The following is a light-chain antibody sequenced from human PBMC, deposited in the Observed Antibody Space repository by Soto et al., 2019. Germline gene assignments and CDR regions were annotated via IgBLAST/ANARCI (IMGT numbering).Light chain of an antibody. J-gene: IGKJ1*01. CDR1: QGLGNA. V-gene: IGKV1-8*01. CDR3: QQYNSYS. Sequence: AIRMTQTPSSLSASTGDRVTITCRASQGLGNALAWYQQKPGKAPKVLIYHASNLQSGVPSRFSGSGSGTEFTLTISSLQPDDFATYYCQQYNSYSFGQGTKVDI. CDR2: HAS.